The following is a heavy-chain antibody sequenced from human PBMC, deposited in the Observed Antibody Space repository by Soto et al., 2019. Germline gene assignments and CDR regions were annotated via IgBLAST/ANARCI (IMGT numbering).Heavy chain of an antibody. CDR3: ARVTDAMVRGVITNYYYYYMDV. CDR1: GGSISSYY. CDR2: IYYSGST. J-gene: IGHJ6*03. Sequence: PSETLSLTCTVSGGSISSYYWSWIRQPPGKGLEWIGYIYYSGSTNYNPSLKSRVTISVDTSKNQFSLKLSSVTAADTAVYYCARVTDAMVRGVITNYYYYYMDVWGKGTTVTVSS. V-gene: IGHV4-59*01. D-gene: IGHD3-10*01.